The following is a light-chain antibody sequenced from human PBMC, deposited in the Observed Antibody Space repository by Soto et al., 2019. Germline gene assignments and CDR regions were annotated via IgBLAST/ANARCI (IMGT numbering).Light chain of an antibody. J-gene: IGLJ3*02. CDR1: SSDVGAYDY. V-gene: IGLV2-14*01. CDR3: ISYTTSNTWV. Sequence: QSAMTQPASVSGSPGQSITISCTGSSSDVGAYDYVSWYQQHPGKAPKFMLYEVSNRPSGLSNRFSGSKSGNTASLTISGLQAEDESDYYCISYTTSNTWVFGGGTKVTVL. CDR2: EVS.